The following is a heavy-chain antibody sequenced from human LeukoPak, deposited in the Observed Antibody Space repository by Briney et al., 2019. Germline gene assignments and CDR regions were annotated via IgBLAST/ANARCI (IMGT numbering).Heavy chain of an antibody. D-gene: IGHD3-10*01. Sequence: GGSLRLSCAASGFTFSSYWMSWVRQSPGKGLEWVANIKPDGSEKYFLDSVKGRFTISRDNAKNALYLEMNSLRAEDTAEYFCARERMYSGSGSTYPYYDYWGQGTLVTVSS. J-gene: IGHJ4*02. V-gene: IGHV3-7*01. CDR3: ARERMYSGSGSTYPYYDY. CDR1: GFTFSSYW. CDR2: IKPDGSEK.